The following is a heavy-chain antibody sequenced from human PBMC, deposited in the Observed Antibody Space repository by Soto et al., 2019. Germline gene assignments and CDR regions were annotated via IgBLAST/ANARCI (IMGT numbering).Heavy chain of an antibody. CDR1: GGSVTNSSYY. D-gene: IGHD4-17*01. Sequence: SETLSLTCTVSGGSVTNSSYYWGWIRQSPGKGLEWIGSVYYRGRSYSKSSVKSRVTISVDTSKNRFSLSLNPVTASDTAVYFCVSQRTTVPTQAYFDYWGPGALVTVSS. J-gene: IGHJ4*02. CDR3: VSQRTTVPTQAYFDY. V-gene: IGHV4-39*01. CDR2: VYYRGRS.